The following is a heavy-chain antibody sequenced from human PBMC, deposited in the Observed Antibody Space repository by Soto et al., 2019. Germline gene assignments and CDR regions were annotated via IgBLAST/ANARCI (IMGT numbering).Heavy chain of an antibody. D-gene: IGHD2-15*01. Sequence: QVQLQESGPGLVKPSQTLSLTCTVSGGSICSGGYYWSWIRQHPGKGLEWIGYIYYSGSTYYNQSLKIRLTLSVDTSKNQFSLKLSSVTAADTAVYYGARDGPNCSGGSCYNYWGQGTLVTVSS. CDR1: GGSICSGGYY. V-gene: IGHV4-31*03. J-gene: IGHJ4*02. CDR2: IYYSGST. CDR3: ARDGPNCSGGSCYNY.